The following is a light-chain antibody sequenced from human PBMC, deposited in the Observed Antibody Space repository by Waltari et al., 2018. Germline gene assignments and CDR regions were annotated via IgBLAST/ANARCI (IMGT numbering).Light chain of an antibody. CDR3: QQYYATPRT. J-gene: IGKJ1*01. CDR1: QSVFYSSNNRNY. V-gene: IGKV4-1*01. Sequence: DIVMTQSRDSLAVSLGERATINCKSSQSVFYSSNNRNYLGWYQHKPGQPPKLLIYWASTRASAVPARFSGSGSGTDFTLTISNLQAEDVAVYYCQQYYATPRTFGQGTKVAIK. CDR2: WAS.